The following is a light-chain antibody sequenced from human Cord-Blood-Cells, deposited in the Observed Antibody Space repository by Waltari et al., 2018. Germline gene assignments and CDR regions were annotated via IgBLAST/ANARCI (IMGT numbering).Light chain of an antibody. CDR1: SSDVGGYNY. Sequence: QSALTQPASVSGSPGQSITISCTGTSSDVGGYNYVSWYQQHPGKAPKLMIYDVSNRPAGVSNRFAGSKSDNTASLTIAGLHAEYEADYYCSSYTSSSTYVFGTGTKVTVL. V-gene: IGLV2-14*01. CDR3: SSYTSSSTYV. J-gene: IGLJ1*01. CDR2: DVS.